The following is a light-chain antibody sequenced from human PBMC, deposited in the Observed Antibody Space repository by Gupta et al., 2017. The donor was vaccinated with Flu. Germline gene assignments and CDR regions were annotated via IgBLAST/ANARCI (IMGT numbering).Light chain of an antibody. Sequence: AIQMTPSPSSLSASVGDRVTITCRASQGIRNDLGWYQQKPGKAPKLLIYAASSLQSGVPSRFSGSGSGTDFTLTISSLQPEDFATYYCRQDDNWPRTFGQGTKVEIK. CDR3: RQDDNWPRT. CDR2: AAS. CDR1: QGIRND. V-gene: IGKV1-6*01. J-gene: IGKJ1*01.